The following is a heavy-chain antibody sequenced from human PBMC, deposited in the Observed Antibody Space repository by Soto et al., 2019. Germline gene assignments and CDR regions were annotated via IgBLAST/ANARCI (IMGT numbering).Heavy chain of an antibody. J-gene: IGHJ4*02. CDR3: AKVSEGSMITFGGGIAY. CDR1: GFTFSSYA. Sequence: QVQLVESGGGVVQPGRSLRLSCAASGFTFSSYAIHWVRQAPGKGLEWVAVISFDGDIQYYADSVKGRFTISRDNSKNTLYLQMDSLRAAETAVYYCAKVSEGSMITFGGGIAYWGQGTLVTVSS. V-gene: IGHV3-30*18. D-gene: IGHD3-16*01. CDR2: ISFDGDIQ.